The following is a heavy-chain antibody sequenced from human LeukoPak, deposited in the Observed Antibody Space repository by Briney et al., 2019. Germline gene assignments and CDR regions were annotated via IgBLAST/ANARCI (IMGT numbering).Heavy chain of an antibody. CDR2: IKQDGGEK. J-gene: IGHJ4*02. V-gene: IGHV3-7*03. CDR1: GFTFSSYW. CDR3: ARDRIFDY. Sequence: GGSLRLSCAASGFTFSSYWMSWVRQAPGKGLGWVANIKQDGGEKYYVDSVKGRFIISRDNANNSLYLQMNSLRADDTAVYYCARDRIFDYWGQGTLVTVSS. D-gene: IGHD2-15*01.